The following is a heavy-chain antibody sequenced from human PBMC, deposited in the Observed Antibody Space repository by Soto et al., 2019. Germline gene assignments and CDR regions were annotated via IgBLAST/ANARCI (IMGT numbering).Heavy chain of an antibody. CDR2: ISDSSSYI. CDR3: ARGVAAPHYMDV. V-gene: IGHV3-21*01. J-gene: IGHJ6*03. Sequence: GGSLRLSCAASGFALSGYTMNWVRQAPGKGLEWVSSISDSSSYIYYADSVKGRFTISRDNAKNSLYLQMNSLRAEDTAVYYCARGVAAPHYMDVWGKGTTVTVSS. CDR1: GFALSGYT. D-gene: IGHD6-13*01.